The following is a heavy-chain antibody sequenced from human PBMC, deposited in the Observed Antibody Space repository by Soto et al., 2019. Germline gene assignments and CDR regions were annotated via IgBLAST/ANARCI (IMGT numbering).Heavy chain of an antibody. V-gene: IGHV3-21*01. Sequence: PGGSLRLSCAASGFTFSSYSMNWVRQAPGKGLEWVSSISSSSSYIHYADSVKGRFTISRDNAKNSLYLQMNSLRAEDTAVYYCARAGTYGDYVGYYWGQGTLVTVSS. CDR3: ARAGTYGDYVGYY. CDR1: GFTFSSYS. CDR2: ISSSSSYI. D-gene: IGHD4-17*01. J-gene: IGHJ4*02.